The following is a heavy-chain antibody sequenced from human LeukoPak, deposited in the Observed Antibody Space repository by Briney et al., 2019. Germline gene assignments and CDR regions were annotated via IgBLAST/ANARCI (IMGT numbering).Heavy chain of an antibody. CDR3: ARAYYYDVSLTPDY. CDR1: GFIFSTYG. V-gene: IGHV3-33*01. J-gene: IGHJ4*02. CDR2: IWYDGSNE. D-gene: IGHD3-22*01. Sequence: GGSLRLSCIASGFIFSTYGMHWVRQAPGKGLEWVAVIWYDGSNEYYADSVKGRFTISRDTSKNTLYLQMNSLRAEDTAVYYCARAYYYDVSLTPDYWGQGTLVTVSS.